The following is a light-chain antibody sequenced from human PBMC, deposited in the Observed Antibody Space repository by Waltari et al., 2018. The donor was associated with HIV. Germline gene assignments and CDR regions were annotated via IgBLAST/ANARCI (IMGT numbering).Light chain of an antibody. CDR3: AAWDDSLNGFYV. V-gene: IGLV1-44*01. J-gene: IGLJ1*01. CDR1: RTNIGSNT. CDR2: SNN. Sequence: QSVLTQPPSASGTPGQRVTLSCSGSRTNIGSNTVNWYKQLPGTAPKLLIYSNNQRPSGVPDRFSGSKSGTSASLAISGLQSEDEADYYCAAWDDSLNGFYVFGTGTKVTVL.